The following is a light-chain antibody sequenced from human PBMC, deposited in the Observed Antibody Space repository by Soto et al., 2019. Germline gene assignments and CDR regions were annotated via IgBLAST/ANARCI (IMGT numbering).Light chain of an antibody. CDR3: QQYNNWPWT. CDR1: QSVSSD. Sequence: EIVTTHSPSTLSVSPGERATLSCRASQSVSSDLAWYQQKPGQAPRFLISGASTRATGIPARFSGSGSGTEFTLTISSLQSEDFAVYYCQQYNNWPWTFGQGTKVDIK. V-gene: IGKV3-15*01. J-gene: IGKJ1*01. CDR2: GAS.